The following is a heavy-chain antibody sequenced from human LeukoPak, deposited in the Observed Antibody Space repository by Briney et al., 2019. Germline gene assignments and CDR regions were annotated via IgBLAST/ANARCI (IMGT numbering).Heavy chain of an antibody. J-gene: IGHJ4*02. D-gene: IGHD6-13*01. V-gene: IGHV5-51*01. CDR3: ARERKSAAGTAPYYFDY. CDR1: GYSFTSYW. Sequence: GEALKISCKGSGYSFTSYWIGWVRQMPGKGLEWMVIIYPGDSDTRYSPSFQGQVTISADKSISTAYLQWSSLKASDTAMYYCARERKSAAGTAPYYFDYWGQGTLVTVSS. CDR2: IYPGDSDT.